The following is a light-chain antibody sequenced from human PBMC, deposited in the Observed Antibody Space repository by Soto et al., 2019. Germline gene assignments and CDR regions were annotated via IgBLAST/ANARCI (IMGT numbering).Light chain of an antibody. CDR3: QQRSNWPQIT. J-gene: IGKJ5*01. V-gene: IGKV3-11*01. CDR2: DAS. Sequence: EIVLTQSPATLSLSPGERATLSCRASQSVSSYLAWYQQKPGQAPRLLIYDASNRATGIPARFSGSGSGTDFTLNISSLEPEDFAVYYCQQRSNWPQITFGQGTLLEIK. CDR1: QSVSSY.